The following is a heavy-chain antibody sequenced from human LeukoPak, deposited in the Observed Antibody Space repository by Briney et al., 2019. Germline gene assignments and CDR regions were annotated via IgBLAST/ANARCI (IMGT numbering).Heavy chain of an antibody. Sequence: SETLSLTCTVSGGSISSSSYYWGWIRQPPGKGLEWIGSIYYSGSTYNNPPLKSRVTISVDTSKNQFPLKLSSVTAADTAVYYCARSHTRHHYDSSGYYVPGSVYFDYWGQGTLVTVSS. V-gene: IGHV4-39*01. CDR3: ARSHTRHHYDSSGYYVPGSVYFDY. CDR1: GGSISSSSYY. CDR2: IYYSGST. J-gene: IGHJ4*02. D-gene: IGHD3-22*01.